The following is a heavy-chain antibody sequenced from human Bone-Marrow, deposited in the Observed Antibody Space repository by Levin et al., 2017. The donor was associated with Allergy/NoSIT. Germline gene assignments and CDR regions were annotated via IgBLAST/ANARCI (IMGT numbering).Heavy chain of an antibody. CDR3: AAGAGMTDTDY. Sequence: ETLSLTCAASGFTFKDVWMNWVRQAPGKGLEWVGRIKREIEGGTTDYVAPVKGRFTISRDDSENTLYLQMSSLKTEDTGVYYCAAGAGMTDTDYWGQGTLVTVSS. CDR1: GFTFKDVW. D-gene: IGHD1-26*01. V-gene: IGHV3-15*01. J-gene: IGHJ4*02. CDR2: IKREIEGGTT.